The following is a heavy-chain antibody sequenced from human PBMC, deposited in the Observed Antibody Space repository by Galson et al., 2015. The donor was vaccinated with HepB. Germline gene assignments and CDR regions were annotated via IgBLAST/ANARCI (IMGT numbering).Heavy chain of an antibody. Sequence: SLRLSCAASGFSLNTYAMHWVRQAPGKGLEWVAIISDEGDKEYYGDSVKGRFTISRDNSKNTLYLQMNSLRAEDTAVYYCARAYCSSSVCSTNYYYYAMDVWGQGTTVTVSS. D-gene: IGHD2-2*01. J-gene: IGHJ6*02. CDR2: ISDEGDKE. CDR1: GFSLNTYA. V-gene: IGHV3-30-3*01. CDR3: ARAYCSSSVCSTNYYYYAMDV.